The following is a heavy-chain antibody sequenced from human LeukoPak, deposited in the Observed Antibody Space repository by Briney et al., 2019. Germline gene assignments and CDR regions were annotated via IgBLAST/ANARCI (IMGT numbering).Heavy chain of an antibody. CDR3: ARNSHPRRALGFDY. CDR2: INHSGST. D-gene: IGHD7-27*01. J-gene: IGHJ4*02. CDR1: GGSFSGYY. Sequence: SETLSLTCAVYGGSFSGYYWSWIRQPPGKGLEWIGEINHSGSTNCNPSPKSRVTISVDTSKNQFSLKLSSVTAADTAVYYCARNSHPRRALGFDYWGQGTLVTVSS. V-gene: IGHV4-34*01.